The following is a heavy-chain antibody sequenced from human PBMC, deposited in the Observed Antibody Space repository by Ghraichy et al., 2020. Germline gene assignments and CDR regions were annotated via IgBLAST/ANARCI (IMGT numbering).Heavy chain of an antibody. CDR3: ARDEGTAVVGATSRGNWFDP. D-gene: IGHD1-26*01. CDR2: IIPIFGTA. J-gene: IGHJ5*02. Sequence: SVKVSCKASGGTFSSYAISWVRQAPGQGLEWMGGIIPIFGTANYAQKFQGRVTITADESTSTAYMELSSLRSEDTAVYYCARDEGTAVVGATSRGNWFDPWGQGTLVTVSS. CDR1: GGTFSSYA. V-gene: IGHV1-69*13.